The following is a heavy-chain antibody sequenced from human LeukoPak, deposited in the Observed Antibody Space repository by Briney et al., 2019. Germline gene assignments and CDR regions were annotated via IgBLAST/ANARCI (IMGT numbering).Heavy chain of an antibody. V-gene: IGHV3-15*01. CDR3: TYSLRVGATTADY. Sequence: PGGSLRLSRAASGFTFSNAWMRWVRQAPGKGLEWVGRIKSKTDGGTTDYAAPVKGRFTISRDDSKNTLYLQMDSLKTEDTAVYYCTYSLRVGATTADYWGQGTLVTVSS. J-gene: IGHJ4*02. CDR2: IKSKTDGGTT. D-gene: IGHD1-26*01. CDR1: GFTFSNAW.